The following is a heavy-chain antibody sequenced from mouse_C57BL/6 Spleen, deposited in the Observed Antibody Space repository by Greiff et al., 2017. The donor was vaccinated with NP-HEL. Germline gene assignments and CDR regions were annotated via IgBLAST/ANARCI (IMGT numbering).Heavy chain of an antibody. CDR2: ISYSGST. D-gene: IGHD2-4*01. CDR3: ARYLSYDYDGGVYFDY. CDR1: GYSITSDY. V-gene: IGHV3-8*01. J-gene: IGHJ2*01. Sequence: VQLQQSGPGLAKPSQTLSLTCSVTGYSITSDYWNWIRKFPGNKLEYMGYISYSGSTYYNPSLKSRISITRDTSKNQYYLQLNSVTTEDTATYYCARYLSYDYDGGVYFDYWGQGTTLTVSS.